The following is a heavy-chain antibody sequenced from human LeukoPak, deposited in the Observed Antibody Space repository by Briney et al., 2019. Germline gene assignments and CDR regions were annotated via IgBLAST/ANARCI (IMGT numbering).Heavy chain of an antibody. Sequence: ASVKVSCKASGYTFTGYYMHWVRQAPGQGLEWMGWINPNSGGTNYAQKFQGRVTMTRDTSIGTAYMELSRLRSDDTAVYYCACQYSSSWYPIDPWGQGTLVTVSS. CDR2: INPNSGGT. CDR1: GYTFTGYY. J-gene: IGHJ5*02. D-gene: IGHD6-13*01. V-gene: IGHV1-2*02. CDR3: ACQYSSSWYPIDP.